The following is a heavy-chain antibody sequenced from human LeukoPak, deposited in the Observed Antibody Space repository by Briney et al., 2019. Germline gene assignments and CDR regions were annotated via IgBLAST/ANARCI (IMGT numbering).Heavy chain of an antibody. Sequence: SETLSLTCTVSGGSISSYYWSWIRQPPGKGLEWIGYIYYSGSTNYNPSLKSRVTISVDTSKNQFSLKLSSVTAADTAVYYCARVRSGYYFDYWGQGTLVTVSS. CDR1: GGSISSYY. J-gene: IGHJ4*02. D-gene: IGHD3-22*01. CDR2: IYYSGST. V-gene: IGHV4-59*01. CDR3: ARVRSGYYFDY.